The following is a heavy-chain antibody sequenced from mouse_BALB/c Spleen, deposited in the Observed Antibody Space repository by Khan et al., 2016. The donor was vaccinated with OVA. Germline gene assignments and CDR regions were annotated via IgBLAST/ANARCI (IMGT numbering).Heavy chain of an antibody. J-gene: IGHJ4*01. V-gene: IGHV2-6-1*01. D-gene: IGHD2-10*01. Sequence: QVQLKQSGPGLVAPSQSLSITCTISGFSLTNYGVHWVRQPPGKGLEWLVVIWSDGSTTYNSALKSRLSISKDNSKSKVFLKMNSLQTDDTAVYSCARQPYYHYNIMDYWGQGTSVTVSS. CDR1: GFSLTNYG. CDR2: IWSDGST. CDR3: ARQPYYHYNIMDY.